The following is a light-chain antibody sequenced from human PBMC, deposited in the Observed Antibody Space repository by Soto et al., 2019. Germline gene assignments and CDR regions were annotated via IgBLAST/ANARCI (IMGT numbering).Light chain of an antibody. CDR3: QQYGRSPFT. J-gene: IGKJ3*01. CDR1: QSVSSNN. CDR2: GAS. Sequence: EIVLTQSPGTLSLSPGERATLSCRASQSVSSNNLAWYQQRPGQAPRVVIYGASTRATGIPARFSGSGSGTDFTLTISRLEPEDFAVYYCQQYGRSPFTLGPGTKVDIK. V-gene: IGKV3-20*01.